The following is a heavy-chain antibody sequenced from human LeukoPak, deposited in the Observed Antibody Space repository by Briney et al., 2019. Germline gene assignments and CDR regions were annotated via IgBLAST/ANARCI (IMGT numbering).Heavy chain of an antibody. Sequence: GASVKVSCKASGYTFSNYYMHWVRQAPGQGLEWMGMIRPTGGSTSYAQRFQGRVTMTRDTSTSTVYMELSSLTSEDTAVYYCARDGAVSGTSDWYFDLWGHGTLVTVSS. D-gene: IGHD3-10*01. CDR2: IRPTGGST. V-gene: IGHV1-46*01. CDR1: GYTFSNYY. CDR3: ARDGAVSGTSDWYFDL. J-gene: IGHJ2*01.